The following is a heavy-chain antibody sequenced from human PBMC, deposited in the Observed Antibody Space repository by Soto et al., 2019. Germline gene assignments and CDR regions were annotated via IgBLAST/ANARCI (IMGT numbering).Heavy chain of an antibody. V-gene: IGHV3-74*01. D-gene: IGHD1-26*01. CDR3: ARGGAMGVDY. Sequence: LRFSCTASGFTFNNKWMHWVRQAPGKGLVWLSRIDGAAATTNYADSVKGRFTISRDNAKNIVFLHVNGLTDEDTAVYYCARGGAMGVDYWGQGTLVTVSS. CDR1: GFTFNNKW. J-gene: IGHJ4*02. CDR2: IDGAAATT.